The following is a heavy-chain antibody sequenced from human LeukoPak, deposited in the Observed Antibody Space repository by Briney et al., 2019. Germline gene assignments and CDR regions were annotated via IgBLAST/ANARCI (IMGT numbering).Heavy chain of an antibody. J-gene: IGHJ6*03. V-gene: IGHV1-18*01. CDR3: ARDPSGSYNPNYYYYYMDV. D-gene: IGHD1-26*01. CDR2: ISAYNGNT. CDR1: GYTFTSYG. Sequence: ASVKVSCKASGYTFTSYGISWARQAPGQGLEWMGWISAYNGNTNYAQKLQGRVTMTTDTSTSTAYMELRSLRSDDTAVYYCARDPSGSYNPNYYYYYMDVWGKGTTVTVSS.